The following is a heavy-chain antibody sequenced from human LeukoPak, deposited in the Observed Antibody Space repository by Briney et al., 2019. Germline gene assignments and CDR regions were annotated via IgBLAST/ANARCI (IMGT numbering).Heavy chain of an antibody. CDR3: ARASRSQYVLFFFDY. D-gene: IGHD3-16*01. CDR2: VYYSGST. Sequence: SETLSLTSTVSGDSIITYYCSWLRQPPGKGLEWIGYVYYSGSTTYNPSLRSRVTISVDPPKDQFSLKLTSVTAADTAVYYCARASRSQYVLFFFDYWGQGTLVTVSS. CDR1: GDSIITYY. J-gene: IGHJ4*02. V-gene: IGHV4-59*01.